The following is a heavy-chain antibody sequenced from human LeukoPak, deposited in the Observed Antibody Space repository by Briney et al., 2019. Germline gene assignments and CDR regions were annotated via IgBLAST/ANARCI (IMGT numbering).Heavy chain of an antibody. D-gene: IGHD3-9*01. CDR2: ISGSGGST. CDR1: GFTFSSYA. Sequence: PGGSLRLSCAASGFTFSSYAMSWVRQAPGKGLEWVSAISGSGGSTYYADSVKGRFTISRDKSKNTLDLQMNSLRAEDTAVYYCAKSDWFDLIIYFDYWGQGALVTVSS. V-gene: IGHV3-23*01. J-gene: IGHJ4*02. CDR3: AKSDWFDLIIYFDY.